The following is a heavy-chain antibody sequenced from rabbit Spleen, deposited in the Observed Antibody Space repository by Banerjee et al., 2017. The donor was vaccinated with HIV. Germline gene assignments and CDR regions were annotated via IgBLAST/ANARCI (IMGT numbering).Heavy chain of an antibody. CDR1: GFSFNNNYY. CDR2: IYAGSSGST. J-gene: IGHJ4*01. D-gene: IGHD6-1*01. CDR3: ARGDYTDGGYAYGRLYGFGL. Sequence: QSLEESGGDLVKPEGSLTLTCTASGFSFNNNYYMCWVRQAPGKGLEWNACIYAGSSGSTYSASWAQRRFTISKTSSTTVTLQMTSLTAADTATYFCARGDYTDGGYAYGRLYGFGLWGQGTLVTVS. V-gene: IGHV1S40*01.